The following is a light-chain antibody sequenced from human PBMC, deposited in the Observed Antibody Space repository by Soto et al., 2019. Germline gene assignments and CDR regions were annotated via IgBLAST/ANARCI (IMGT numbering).Light chain of an antibody. CDR2: EVS. CDR3: TSYVGSNIWV. J-gene: IGLJ3*02. Sequence: QSALTQPPSASGSPGQSVTISCTGTSSDVGAYKYVSWYQQYPGKAPKLMIYEVSKRPSGVPDRSSGSKSGNTASLTVSGLQAEDEADYYCTSYVGSNIWVFGGGTEVTVL. CDR1: SSDVGAYKY. V-gene: IGLV2-8*01.